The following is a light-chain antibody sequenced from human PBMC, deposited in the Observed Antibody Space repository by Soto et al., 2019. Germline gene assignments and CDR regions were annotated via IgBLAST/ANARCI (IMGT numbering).Light chain of an antibody. CDR1: QSVSSN. CDR3: QHYGTSAL. CDR2: GAS. Sequence: EIVMTQSPVTLSVSPGERVTLSCRASQSVSSNLAWYQQKPGQAPRLLIYGASTRATGIPARFSGSGSGTEFTLTISRLEPEDFAVYYCQHYGTSALFGPGTKVDIK. J-gene: IGKJ3*01. V-gene: IGKV3-15*01.